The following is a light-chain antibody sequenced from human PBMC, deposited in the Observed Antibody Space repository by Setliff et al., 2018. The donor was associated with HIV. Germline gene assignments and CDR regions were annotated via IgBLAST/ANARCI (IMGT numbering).Light chain of an antibody. J-gene: IGLJ3*02. V-gene: IGLV2-23*02. CDR2: EVI. Sequence: QSALTPPASVSGSPGQSITISCTGTTRDVGSYNLVSWYQQYPGKAPKLIIYEVIKRPSGVANRFSGSKSGNTASLTISGLQAEDETDYSCCSYACSTSWVFAGGTKVTVL. CDR3: CSYACSTSWV. CDR1: TRDVGSYNL.